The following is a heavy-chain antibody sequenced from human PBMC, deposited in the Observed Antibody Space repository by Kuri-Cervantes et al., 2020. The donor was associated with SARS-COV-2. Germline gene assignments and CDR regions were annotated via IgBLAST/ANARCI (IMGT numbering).Heavy chain of an antibody. D-gene: IGHD4-11*01. CDR3: ARDSMTTRDFDY. CDR2: IYYSGST. CDR1: GGSISSSSYY. Sequence: SETLSLTCTVSGGSISSSSYYWGWIRQPPGKGLEWIGSIYYSGSTYYNPSLKSRVTISVDTSKNQFSLKLSSVTAADTAVYYCARDSMTTRDFDYWGQGNLVTVSS. J-gene: IGHJ4*02. V-gene: IGHV4-39*02.